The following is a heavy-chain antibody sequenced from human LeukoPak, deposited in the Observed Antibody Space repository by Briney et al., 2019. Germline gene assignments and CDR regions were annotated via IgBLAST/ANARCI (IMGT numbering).Heavy chain of an antibody. J-gene: IGHJ6*04. CDR2: IYYSGST. CDR3: ASRTI. V-gene: IGHV4-59*04. CDR1: GGSISSYY. Sequence: SETLSLTCTVSGGSISSYYWSWIRQPPGKGLEWIGYIYYSGSTYYNPSLKSRVTISADTSKNQFSLKLSSVTAADTAVYYCASRTIWGKGTTVTVSS.